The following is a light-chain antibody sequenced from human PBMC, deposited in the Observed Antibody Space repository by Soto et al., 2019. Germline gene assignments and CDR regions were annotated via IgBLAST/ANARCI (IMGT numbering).Light chain of an antibody. CDR2: DAS. CDR1: QTVSSSY. CDR3: QQFTT. J-gene: IGKJ1*01. Sequence: EIVLTQSPGTLSLSPGERATLSCRASQTVSSSYLAWYQQKPGQAPRLLIYDASSRATGIPDRFSGSGSGTDFTLTISRLEPEDFAVYYCQQFTTFGQGTKVDIK. V-gene: IGKV3-20*01.